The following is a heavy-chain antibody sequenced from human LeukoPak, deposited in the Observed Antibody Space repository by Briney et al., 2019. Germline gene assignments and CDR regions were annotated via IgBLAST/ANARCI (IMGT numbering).Heavy chain of an antibody. CDR2: IYYSGST. D-gene: IGHD3-22*01. CDR1: GGSVSSGSYY. CDR3: ARVVHYDSSGYYSVAVYFDY. J-gene: IGHJ4*02. Sequence: PSETLSLTCTVSGGSVSSGSYYWSWIRQPPGKGLEWIGYIYYSGSTNYNPSLKRRVTISVDTSKNQFSLKLSSVTAADTAVYYCARVVHYDSSGYYSVAVYFDYWGQGTLVTVSS. V-gene: IGHV4-61*01.